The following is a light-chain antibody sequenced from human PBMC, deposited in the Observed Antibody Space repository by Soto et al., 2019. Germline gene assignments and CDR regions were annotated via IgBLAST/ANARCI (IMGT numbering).Light chain of an antibody. CDR1: QSVRSY. CDR3: QQRSSWPRIT. CDR2: DAS. V-gene: IGKV3-11*01. J-gene: IGKJ5*01. Sequence: EIVMTQSPATLSVSPGERATLSCRASQSVRSYLAWYQQKPGQAPRLLIYDASNRAPGIPARFSGSGSGTDFTLTISSLEPDDFAVYYCQQRSSWPRITFGQGTRLEI.